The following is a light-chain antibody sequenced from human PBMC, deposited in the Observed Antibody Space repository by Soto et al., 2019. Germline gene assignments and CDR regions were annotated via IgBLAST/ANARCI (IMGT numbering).Light chain of an antibody. CDR2: KDT. Sequence: SYELTQPPAVSVSPEQTARITCFGDALSKQYVSWYQQRPGQAPVLVIYKDTERPSGIPERFSGSTSGTTVTLTIGGVQAEDEADYFCQSADNSGSNYVFGTGTKVTVL. J-gene: IGLJ1*01. CDR1: ALSKQY. CDR3: QSADNSGSNYV. V-gene: IGLV3-25*03.